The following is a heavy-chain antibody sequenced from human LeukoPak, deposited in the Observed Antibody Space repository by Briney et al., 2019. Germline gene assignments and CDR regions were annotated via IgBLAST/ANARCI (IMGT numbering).Heavy chain of an antibody. J-gene: IGHJ4*02. V-gene: IGHV4-59*11. Sequence: SETLSLTCTVSGGSISSHYWSWIRQPPGKGLEWIGYIYYSGSTNYNPSLKSRVTISVDTSKNQFSLKLSSVTAADTAVYYCTPSGSYYNEYYFDYWGQGTLVTVSS. D-gene: IGHD3-10*01. CDR2: IYYSGST. CDR1: GGSISSHY. CDR3: TPSGSYYNEYYFDY.